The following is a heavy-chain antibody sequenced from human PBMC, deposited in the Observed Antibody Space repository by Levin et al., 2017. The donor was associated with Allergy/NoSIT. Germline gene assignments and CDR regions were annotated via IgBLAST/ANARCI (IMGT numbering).Heavy chain of an antibody. Sequence: GESLKISCAASGFTVSSHYMSWVRQAPGKGLEWVSVIYSGGSTYYADSVKGRFTISRDNSKNTLYLQMNSLRAEDTAVYYCARVRMGFGEFTGYDYWGQGTLVTVSS. V-gene: IGHV3-53*01. CDR2: IYSGGST. J-gene: IGHJ4*02. CDR1: GFTVSSHY. CDR3: ARVRMGFGEFTGYDY. D-gene: IGHD3-10*01.